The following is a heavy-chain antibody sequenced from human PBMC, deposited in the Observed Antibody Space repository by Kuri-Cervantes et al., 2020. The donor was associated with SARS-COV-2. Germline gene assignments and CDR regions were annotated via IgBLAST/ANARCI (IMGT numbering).Heavy chain of an antibody. CDR1: GFTFSDYY. CDR3: ARTDGYYDSSGYYRAYYYMDV. Sequence: GESLKISCAASGFTFSDYYMSWIRQAPGKGLEWVSYISSSGSTIYYADSVKGRFTISRDNAKNSLYLQMNSLRAEDTAVYYCARTDGYYDSSGYYRAYYYMDVWGKGTTVTVSS. D-gene: IGHD3-22*01. CDR2: ISSSGSTI. V-gene: IGHV3-11*04. J-gene: IGHJ6*03.